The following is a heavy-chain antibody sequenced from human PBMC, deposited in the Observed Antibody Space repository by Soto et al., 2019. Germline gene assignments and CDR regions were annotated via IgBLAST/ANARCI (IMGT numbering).Heavy chain of an antibody. CDR2: INAGNGNT. CDR3: AREGIRNNWFDP. V-gene: IGHV1-3*05. D-gene: IGHD3-10*01. J-gene: IGHJ5*02. Sequence: QVQLVQSGAEEKKPGASVKVSCKASGYTFTSYAMHWVRQAPGQRLEWMGWINAGNGNTKYSQKFQGRVTITRDTSASPAYMELSSLRSEDTAVYYCAREGIRNNWFDPWGQGTLVTVSS. CDR1: GYTFTSYA.